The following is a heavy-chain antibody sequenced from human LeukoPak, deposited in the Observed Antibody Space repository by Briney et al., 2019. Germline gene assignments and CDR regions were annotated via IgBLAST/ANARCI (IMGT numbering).Heavy chain of an antibody. D-gene: IGHD2-2*01. CDR1: GGSFSGYY. V-gene: IGHV4-34*01. CDR2: INHSGST. J-gene: IGHJ4*02. CDR3: ARCPYCSSTSDY. Sequence: PSETLSRTCAVYGGSFSGYYWSWIRQPPGKGLEWIGEINHSGSTNYNPSLKSRVTISVDTSKNQFSLKLSSVTAADTAVYYCARCPYCSSTSDYWGQGTLVTVSS.